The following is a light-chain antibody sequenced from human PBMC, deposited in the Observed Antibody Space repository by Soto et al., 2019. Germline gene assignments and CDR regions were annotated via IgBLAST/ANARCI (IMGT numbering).Light chain of an antibody. J-gene: IGKJ2*01. Sequence: DIVLTQSPCTLSLSPGERATLSCRASQRVSSSFLAWYQQKPGQAPRLLIYGASSSATGVPDRFSGSGSGTDFTLTISRLEPEDIATYYCQQYDNLPQTFGQGTKVDIK. CDR3: QQYDNLPQT. V-gene: IGKV3-20*01. CDR1: QRVSSSF. CDR2: GAS.